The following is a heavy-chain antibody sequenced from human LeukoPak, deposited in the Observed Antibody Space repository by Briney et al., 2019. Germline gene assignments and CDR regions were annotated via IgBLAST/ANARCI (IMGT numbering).Heavy chain of an antibody. D-gene: IGHD3-10*01. J-gene: IGHJ1*01. V-gene: IGHV4-38-2*01. Sequence: PSETLSLTCAVSGYSISSGYYWGWIRQPPGKGLEWIGSIYHSGSTYYNPSLKSRVTISVDTSKNQFSLKLSSATAADTAVYYCASLYYYGSGSYPEYFQHWGQGTLVTVSS. CDR3: ASLYYYGSGSYPEYFQH. CDR1: GYSISSGYY. CDR2: IYHSGST.